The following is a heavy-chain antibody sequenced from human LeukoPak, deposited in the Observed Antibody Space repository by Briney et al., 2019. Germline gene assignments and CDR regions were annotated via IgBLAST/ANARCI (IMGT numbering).Heavy chain of an antibody. CDR2: IIPIFGTA. CDR3: ASGLYSNPKYYYYHYMDV. J-gene: IGHJ6*03. Sequence: SVKVSCKASGGTFSSYAISWVRQAPGQGLEWMGGIIPIFGTANYAQKFQGRVTITTDESTSTAYMELSSLRSEDTAVYYCASGLYSNPKYYYYHYMDVWGKGTTVTVSS. V-gene: IGHV1-69*05. D-gene: IGHD4-11*01. CDR1: GGTFSSYA.